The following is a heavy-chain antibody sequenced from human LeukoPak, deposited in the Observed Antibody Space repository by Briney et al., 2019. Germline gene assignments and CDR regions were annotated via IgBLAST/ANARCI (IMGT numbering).Heavy chain of an antibody. CDR3: AREEAILTGPGYYGMDV. CDR2: INPSGGST. V-gene: IGHV1-46*01. D-gene: IGHD3-9*01. Sequence: GASVKVSCEASGHTFTTYYMHWVRQAPGQGLEWMGIINPSGGSTTYAQKFQGRVTMTRDTSTSTVYMDLSSLRSDDTAVYYCAREEAILTGPGYYGMDVWGQGTTVTVSS. J-gene: IGHJ6*02. CDR1: GHTFTTYY.